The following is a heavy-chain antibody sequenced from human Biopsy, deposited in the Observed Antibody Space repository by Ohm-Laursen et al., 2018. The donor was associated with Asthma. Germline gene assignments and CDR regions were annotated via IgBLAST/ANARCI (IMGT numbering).Heavy chain of an antibody. CDR1: GFTFSSYG. V-gene: IGHV3-30*18. CDR2: MSFDGRQT. CDR3: AKERYYDFWSGYPI. D-gene: IGHD3-3*01. Sequence: RSLRLSCAASGFTFSSYGMHWVRQAPGKGLEWVAVMSFDGRQTYYADSVKGRFTISRDNSKNTLYLQMNSPRAEDTAVYYCAKERYYDFWSGYPIWGQGTMVTVSS. J-gene: IGHJ3*02.